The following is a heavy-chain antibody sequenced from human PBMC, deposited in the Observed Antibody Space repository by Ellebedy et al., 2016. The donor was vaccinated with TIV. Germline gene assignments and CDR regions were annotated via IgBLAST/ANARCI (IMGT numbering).Heavy chain of an antibody. CDR2: FNTGNGNT. V-gene: IGHV1-3*04. J-gene: IGHJ3*02. Sequence: ASVKVSCKASGYTFSTYALHWVRQAPGQRLEWMGWFNTGNGNTQYSQKFQGRVTITSDTSASTAYMDLSSLTSEDTAVYYCARGLGYYDTLTGYSKAFDIWGQGTMVIVSS. D-gene: IGHD3-9*01. CDR1: GYTFSTYA. CDR3: ARGLGYYDTLTGYSKAFDI.